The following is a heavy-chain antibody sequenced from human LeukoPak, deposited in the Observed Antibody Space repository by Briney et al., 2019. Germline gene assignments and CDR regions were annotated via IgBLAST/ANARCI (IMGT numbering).Heavy chain of an antibody. V-gene: IGHV1-2*02. CDR1: GYIFTGYY. CDR3: ARDWGDYVRTDY. J-gene: IGHJ4*02. D-gene: IGHD4-17*01. CDR2: INPNSGDT. Sequence: ASVKVSCKASGYIFTGYYMHWVRQAPGQGLEWMGWINPNSGDTNYAQKFQGRVTMTRDTSISTAYMELSRLRSDDTAVYYCARDWGDYVRTDYWGQGTLVTVSS.